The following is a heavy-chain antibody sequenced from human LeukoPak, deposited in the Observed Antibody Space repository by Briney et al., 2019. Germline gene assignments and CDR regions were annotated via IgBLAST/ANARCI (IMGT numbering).Heavy chain of an antibody. CDR1: GGSFSGYY. CDR2: INHSGST. J-gene: IGHJ4*02. CDR3: ARSDDSTISDY. D-gene: IGHD3-9*01. V-gene: IGHV4-34*01. Sequence: SETLSLTCAVYGGSFSGYYWSWLRQPPGKGLEWIGEINHSGSTNYNPSLKSRVTISVDTSKNQFSLKLSSVTAADTAVYYCARSDDSTISDYWGQGTLVTVSS.